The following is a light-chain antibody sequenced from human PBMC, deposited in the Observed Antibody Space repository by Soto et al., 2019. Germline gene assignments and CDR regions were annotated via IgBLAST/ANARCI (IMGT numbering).Light chain of an antibody. V-gene: IGLV1-44*01. CDR1: SSNIGSNT. CDR2: SSY. Sequence: QSVLTQPPSVSGTPVQRVTISCSGSSSNIGSNTVNWYQQFPGTAPRLLIYSSYQRPSGVPDRFSGSQSGTSASLAISGLQSDDEADYYCVAWDDSLKAIFGGGTQLTVL. CDR3: VAWDDSLKAI. J-gene: IGLJ7*01.